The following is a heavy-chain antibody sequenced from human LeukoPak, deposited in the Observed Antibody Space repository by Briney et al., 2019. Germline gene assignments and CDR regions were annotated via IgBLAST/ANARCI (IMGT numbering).Heavy chain of an antibody. CDR1: GFTFDDYA. CDR2: ISWNSGSI. J-gene: IGHJ5*01. D-gene: IGHD3-10*01. V-gene: IGHV3-9*01. CDR3: ATDNYGWGSHDS. Sequence: GGSLRLSCAASGFTFDDYAMHWVRQAPGKGLEWVSGISWNSGSIGYADSVKGRFTISRDNAKNSLYLQMNSLRVEDTAVYYCATDNYGWGSHDSWGQGTLVTVSS.